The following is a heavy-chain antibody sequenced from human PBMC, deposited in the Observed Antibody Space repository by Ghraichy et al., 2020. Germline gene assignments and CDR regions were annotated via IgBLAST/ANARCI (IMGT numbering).Heavy chain of an antibody. Sequence: GESLNISCAASGFTFSSYAMSWVRQAPGKGLEWVSAISGSGGSTYYADSVKGRFTISRDNSKNTLYLQMNSLRAEDTAVYYCAKDLGATNHKDAFDIWGQGTMVTVSS. V-gene: IGHV3-23*01. D-gene: IGHD1-26*01. CDR3: AKDLGATNHKDAFDI. CDR2: ISGSGGST. CDR1: GFTFSSYA. J-gene: IGHJ3*02.